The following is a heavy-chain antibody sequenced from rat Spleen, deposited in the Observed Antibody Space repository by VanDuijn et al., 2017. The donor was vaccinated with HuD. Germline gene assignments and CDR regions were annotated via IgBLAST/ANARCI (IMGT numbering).Heavy chain of an antibody. CDR2: IWTGGST. J-gene: IGHJ2*01. CDR1: GFSLTSYH. V-gene: IGHV2-43*01. CDR3: ARDSPRNSGYDY. D-gene: IGHD4-3*01. Sequence: VQLKESGPGLVQPSQTLSLTCTVSGFSLTSYHVSWVRQPPGKGLEWMGVIWTGGSTAYKSLLKSRLSISRDTSKSQVFLKMNSLQTEDTATYYCARDSPRNSGYDYWGQGVMVTVSS.